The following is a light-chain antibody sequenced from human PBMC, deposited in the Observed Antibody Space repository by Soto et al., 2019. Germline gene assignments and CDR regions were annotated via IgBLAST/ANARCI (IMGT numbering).Light chain of an antibody. CDR1: QSISSW. CDR2: DAS. V-gene: IGKV1-5*01. Sequence: DIQMTQSPSTLSASVGDRVTITCRASQSISSWLAWYQQMPGKAPNLLIYDASSLESGVPSRFRGSGSETEFTLTISSLESDDFATYYCQQYHRYSTFGQGTKVDIK. CDR3: QQYHRYST. J-gene: IGKJ1*01.